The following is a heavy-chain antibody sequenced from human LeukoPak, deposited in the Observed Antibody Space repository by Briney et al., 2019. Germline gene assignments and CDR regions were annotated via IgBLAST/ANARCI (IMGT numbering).Heavy chain of an antibody. V-gene: IGHV4-31*03. CDR3: ARHATVTSFTFAH. J-gene: IGHJ4*02. CDR2: IYYSGST. D-gene: IGHD4-17*01. CDR1: GGSISSGGYY. Sequence: PSETLSLTCTVSGGSISSGGYYWSWIRQHPGKGLEWIGYIYYSGSTFYNPSLKSRVTISVDTSKNQFSLKLSSVTAADTAVYYCARHATVTSFTFAHWGQGTLVTVSS.